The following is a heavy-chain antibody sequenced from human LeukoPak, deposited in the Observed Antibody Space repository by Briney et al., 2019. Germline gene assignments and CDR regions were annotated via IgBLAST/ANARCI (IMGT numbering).Heavy chain of an antibody. CDR3: TRCARGPAAGSGYYYYYYMDI. J-gene: IGHJ6*03. V-gene: IGHV4-39*01. D-gene: IGHD6-13*01. Sequence: RPSETLSLTCTVSGGSISSSNYYWGWIRQPPESGLEWVGSISYSGSTYYNPSLKSRVSISIDTSKNQFSLKLTSVTAADTAVYYCTRCARGPAAGSGYYYYYYMDIWGKGTTVTVSS. CDR1: GGSISSSNYY. CDR2: ISYSGST.